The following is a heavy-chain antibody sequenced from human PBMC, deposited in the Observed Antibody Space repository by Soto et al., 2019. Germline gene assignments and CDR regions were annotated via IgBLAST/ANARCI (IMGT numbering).Heavy chain of an antibody. CDR2: ISGSGGST. V-gene: IGHV3-23*01. Sequence: EVQLLESGGGLVQPGGSLRLSCAASGFTFSSYAMSWVRQAPGKGLEWVSAISGSGGSTYYADSVKGRFTISRDNSKNPLYQQMNSLRAEDTAVYYCAKQLGRGYDYVCFDYWGQGTLVTVSS. CDR1: GFTFSSYA. D-gene: IGHD5-12*01. CDR3: AKQLGRGYDYVCFDY. J-gene: IGHJ4*02.